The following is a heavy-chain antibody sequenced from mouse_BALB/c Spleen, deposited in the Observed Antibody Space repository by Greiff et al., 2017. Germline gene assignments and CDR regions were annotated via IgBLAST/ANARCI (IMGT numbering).Heavy chain of an antibody. CDR1: GYTFTSYY. CDR2: INPSNGGT. CDR3: TRSGGYDFDV. J-gene: IGHJ1*01. D-gene: IGHD2-2*01. Sequence: QGQLQQPGAELVKPGASVKLSCKASGYTFTSYYMYWVKQRPGQGLEWIGGINPSNGGTNFNEKFKSKATLTVDKSSSTAYMQLSSLTSEDSAVYYCTRSGGYDFDVWGAGTTVTVSS. V-gene: IGHV1S81*02.